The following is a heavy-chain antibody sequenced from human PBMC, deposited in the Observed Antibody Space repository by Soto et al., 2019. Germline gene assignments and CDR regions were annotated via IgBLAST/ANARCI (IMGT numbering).Heavy chain of an antibody. D-gene: IGHD6-19*01. CDR2: ISFNGGAK. V-gene: IGHV3-30-3*01. Sequence: QVQLVGSGGDVVQPGGSLRLSCAASGFTFSSFAMHWVRQAPGQGLEWVTVISFNGGAKYYQDSVEGRFTISRDNSENTLYLEMNTLRPEDTAVYFCARRTAVGAHFDCWGRGTLFTVSS. CDR1: GFTFSSFA. CDR3: ARRTAVGAHFDC. J-gene: IGHJ4*02.